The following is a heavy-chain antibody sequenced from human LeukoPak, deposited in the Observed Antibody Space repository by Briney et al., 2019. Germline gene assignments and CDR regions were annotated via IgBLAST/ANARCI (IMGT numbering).Heavy chain of an antibody. J-gene: IGHJ4*02. CDR3: SLGYCSSTSCQPFDY. D-gene: IGHD2-2*01. CDR1: GGPFSGYY. CDR2: INHSGST. Sequence: PSETLSLTCAVYGGPFSGYYWSWIRQPPGKGLEWIGEINHSGSTNYNPSLKSRVTISVDTSKNQFSLKLSSVTAADTAVYYCSLGYCSSTSCQPFDYWGQGTLVTVSS. V-gene: IGHV4-34*01.